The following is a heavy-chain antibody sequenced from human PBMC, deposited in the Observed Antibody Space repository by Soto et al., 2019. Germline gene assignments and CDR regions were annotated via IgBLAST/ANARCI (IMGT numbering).Heavy chain of an antibody. J-gene: IGHJ4*02. D-gene: IGHD6-6*01. Sequence: SETLSLTCSIYSGSFSGYYWSWIRQPPGKGLEWIGEISQSGTTNYSPSLKSRVSISIETSKKQFSLNLASVSAADTAAYYCARAPKVSGSSQTRPDFWGQGTLVT. CDR2: ISQSGTT. CDR3: ARAPKVSGSSQTRPDF. CDR1: SGSFSGYY. V-gene: IGHV4-34*01.